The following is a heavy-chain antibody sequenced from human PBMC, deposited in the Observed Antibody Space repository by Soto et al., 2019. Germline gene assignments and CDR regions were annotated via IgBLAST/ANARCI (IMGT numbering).Heavy chain of an antibody. CDR3: ARELDVPSGSFDH. J-gene: IGHJ4*02. Sequence: GGSLRLSCAYSGFSFTSYEMNWVRQAPGKGLEWISYIDGSGTVIYYAESVKGRFTISRDNAKNSLFLQMNSLRAEDTAIYYCARELDVPSGSFDHWGQGTLVTVSS. D-gene: IGHD1-1*01. CDR2: IDGSGTVI. V-gene: IGHV3-48*03. CDR1: GFSFTSYE.